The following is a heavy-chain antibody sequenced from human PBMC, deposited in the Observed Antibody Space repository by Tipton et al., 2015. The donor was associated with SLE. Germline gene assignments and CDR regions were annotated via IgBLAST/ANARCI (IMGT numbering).Heavy chain of an antibody. CDR1: GFTFSEHY. Sequence: SLRLSCAASGFTFSEHYMDWVRQVPGKGLEWVGRSRIKDKGYTTEYAASVKGRFTISRDDSKNSLYLQMNSLLTEDTAVYYCTAHNNDYVSAFDIWGQGTMVTVSS. D-gene: IGHD3-16*01. CDR3: TAHNNDYVSAFDI. CDR2: SRIKDKGYTT. J-gene: IGHJ3*02. V-gene: IGHV3-72*01.